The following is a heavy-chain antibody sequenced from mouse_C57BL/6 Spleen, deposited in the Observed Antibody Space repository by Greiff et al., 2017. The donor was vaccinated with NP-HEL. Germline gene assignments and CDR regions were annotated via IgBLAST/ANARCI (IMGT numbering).Heavy chain of an antibody. CDR1: GYTFTSYW. CDR2: INPSNGGT. Sequence: VQLQQSGTELVKPGASVKLSCKASGYTFTSYWMHWVKQRPGQGLEWIGNINPSNGGTNYNEKFKSKATLTVDKSSSTAYMQLSSLTSEDSAVYYCARSGAVVAPMDYWGQGTSVTVSS. CDR3: ARSGAVVAPMDY. V-gene: IGHV1-53*01. J-gene: IGHJ4*01. D-gene: IGHD1-1*01.